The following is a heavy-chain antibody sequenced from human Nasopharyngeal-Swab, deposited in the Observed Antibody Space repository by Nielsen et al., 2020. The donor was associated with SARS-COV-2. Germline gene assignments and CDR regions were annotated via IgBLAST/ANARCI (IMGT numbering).Heavy chain of an antibody. V-gene: IGHV5-51*01. J-gene: IGHJ6*03. CDR1: GYSFPSYW. CDR2: IYPGDSDT. D-gene: IGHD2-2*01. Sequence: GESLKISCKGSGYSFPSYWIGRVRQMLGKGLEWLGIIYPGDSDTRYSPSLQGQVTISADKSISTAYLQLSSLKASDTAMYYCARLAGVPAAFFYYYFNMDVWGKGTTVTVSS. CDR3: ARLAGVPAAFFYYYFNMDV.